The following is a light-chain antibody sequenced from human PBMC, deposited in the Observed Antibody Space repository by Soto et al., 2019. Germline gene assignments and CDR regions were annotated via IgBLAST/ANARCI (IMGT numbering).Light chain of an antibody. CDR3: QQHNNWPLT. CDR1: QSLRSTS. V-gene: IGKV3D-20*02. Sequence: EIVLTQSPRTLSLSPGERATLSCRASQSLRSTSFAWYRKKPGQPPSLLIYGASTRATGVPDRFSGSGSGTEFTLTISSLQSEDFAVYYCQQHNNWPLTFGGGTKVDIK. J-gene: IGKJ4*01. CDR2: GAS.